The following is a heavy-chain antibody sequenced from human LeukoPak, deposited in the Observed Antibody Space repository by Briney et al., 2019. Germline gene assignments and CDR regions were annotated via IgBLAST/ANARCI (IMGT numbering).Heavy chain of an antibody. Sequence: GGSLRLSCAVSGFTFSTYWMSWVRQAPGKGLEWVVNIRQDGSEKYYVDSVRGRFTISRDNAENSLYLQMNSLRAEDTAVYYCARDCSTTNCYSGYLDNWGQGTLVTVSS. D-gene: IGHD2-2*01. CDR1: GFTFSTYW. J-gene: IGHJ4*02. CDR2: IRQDGSEK. V-gene: IGHV3-7*01. CDR3: ARDCSTTNCYSGYLDN.